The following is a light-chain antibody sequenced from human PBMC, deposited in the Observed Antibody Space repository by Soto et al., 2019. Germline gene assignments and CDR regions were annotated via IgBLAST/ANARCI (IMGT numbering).Light chain of an antibody. CDR1: SSDVGAYNY. V-gene: IGLV2-14*01. CDR3: SSYASSISYV. J-gene: IGLJ1*01. Sequence: QSVLTQPASVSGSPGQSITISCTGTSSDVGAYNYVSWYQQHLGKAPKLMIYGVSNRPSGVSNRFSGSKSGNTASLTISGLQAEDEADYYCSSYASSISYVFGTGTKVTVL. CDR2: GVS.